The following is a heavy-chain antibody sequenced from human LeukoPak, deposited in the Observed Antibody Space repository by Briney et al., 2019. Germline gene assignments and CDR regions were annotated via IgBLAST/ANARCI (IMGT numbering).Heavy chain of an antibody. CDR2: INPNSGGT. CDR1: GYTFTSYG. J-gene: IGHJ3*02. Sequence: ASVKVSCKASGYTFTSYGISWVRQAPGQGLEWMGWINPNSGGTNYAQKFQGRVTMTRDTSISTAYMELSRLRSDDTAVYYCARDRKGRGNGAFDIWGQGTMVTVSS. V-gene: IGHV1-2*02. CDR3: ARDRKGRGNGAFDI. D-gene: IGHD4-23*01.